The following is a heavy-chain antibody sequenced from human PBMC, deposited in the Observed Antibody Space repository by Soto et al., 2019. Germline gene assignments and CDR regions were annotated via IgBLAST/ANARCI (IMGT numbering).Heavy chain of an antibody. Sequence: PSETLSLTCTVSGGSISSGGYYWSWIRQHPGKGLEWIGYIYYSGSTYYNPSLKSRVTISVDTSKNQFSLKLSSVTAADTAVYYCARGREEFPAAKVGYNWFDPWGQGTPVTVSS. CDR3: ARGREEFPAAKVGYNWFDP. J-gene: IGHJ5*02. CDR2: IYYSGST. CDR1: GGSISSGGYY. V-gene: IGHV4-31*03. D-gene: IGHD2-2*01.